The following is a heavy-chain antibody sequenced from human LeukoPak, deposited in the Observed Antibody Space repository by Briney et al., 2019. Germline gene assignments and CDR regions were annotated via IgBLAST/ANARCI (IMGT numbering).Heavy chain of an antibody. J-gene: IGHJ5*02. D-gene: IGHD6-6*01. V-gene: IGHV1-18*01. CDR3: ARDPYSSSSRWFDP. CDR2: ISAYNGNT. CDR1: GYTFTSYD. Sequence: ASVKVSCKASGYTFTSYDINWVRQAPGQGLEWMGWISAYNGNTNYAQKLQGRVTMTTDTSTSTAYMELSSLRSEDTAVYYCARDPYSSSSRWFDPWGQGTLVTVSS.